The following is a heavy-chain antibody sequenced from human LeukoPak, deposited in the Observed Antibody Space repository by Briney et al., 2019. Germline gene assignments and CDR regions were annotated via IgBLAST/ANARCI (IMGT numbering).Heavy chain of an antibody. CDR2: IKSDGSST. Sequence: GGSLRLSCAASGFTFSSYWMHWVRQAPGKGLVWVSRIKSDGSSTSDADSVKGRFTISRDNAKNTLYLQMNSLRAEDTAVYYCARRGAASDAFDIWGQGTMVTVSS. V-gene: IGHV3-74*01. D-gene: IGHD3-16*01. CDR3: ARRGAASDAFDI. CDR1: GFTFSSYW. J-gene: IGHJ3*02.